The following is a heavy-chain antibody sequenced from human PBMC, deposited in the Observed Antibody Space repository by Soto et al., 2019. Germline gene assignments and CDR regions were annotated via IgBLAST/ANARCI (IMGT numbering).Heavy chain of an antibody. D-gene: IGHD3-10*01. CDR1: SGPSKSHN. V-gene: IGHV4-59*08. Sequence: QVQVQQSGPGLVKPSETLSLTCPVSSGPSKSHNWGWIRQPPGRGLEWIGYVYDTWTTSYNPSLTSRVTVSADTSTNRISLTLRFVTAADTAVYYCVRQGIGFLHGLVDVWGQGTTVIVSS. CDR3: VRQGIGFLHGLVDV. CDR2: VYDTWTT. J-gene: IGHJ6*01.